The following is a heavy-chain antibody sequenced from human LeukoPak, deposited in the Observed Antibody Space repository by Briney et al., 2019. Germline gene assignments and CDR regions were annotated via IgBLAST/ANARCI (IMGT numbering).Heavy chain of an antibody. CDR3: ARPYYYDSRIDP. Sequence: SQTLSLTCTVSGGSISSGDYYWSWIRQPPGKGLEWIAYMYYSGSTYYNPSLKSRVTMSADTSKNRLSLKLSSVTAADTAVYYCARPYYYDSRIDPWGQGILVTDSS. J-gene: IGHJ5*02. CDR1: GGSISSGDYY. D-gene: IGHD3-22*01. V-gene: IGHV4-30-4*01. CDR2: MYYSGST.